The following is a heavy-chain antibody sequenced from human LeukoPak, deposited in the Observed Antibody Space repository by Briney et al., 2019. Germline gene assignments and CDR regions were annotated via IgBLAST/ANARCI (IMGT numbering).Heavy chain of an antibody. V-gene: IGHV1-46*01. CDR3: ASKGIAVAGVDSYYYGMDV. J-gene: IGHJ6*02. D-gene: IGHD6-19*01. CDR1: GYTFTSYY. CDR2: INPSGGST. Sequence: ASVKVSCKASGYTFTSYYMHWVRQAPGQGLEWMGIINPSGGSTSYAQKFQGRVTMTRDTSTNTVYMELSSLRSEDTAVYYCASKGIAVAGVDSYYYGMDVWGQGTTVTVSS.